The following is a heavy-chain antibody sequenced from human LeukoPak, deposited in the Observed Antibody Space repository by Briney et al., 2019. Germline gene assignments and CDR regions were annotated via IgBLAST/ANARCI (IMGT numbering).Heavy chain of an antibody. J-gene: IGHJ4*02. V-gene: IGHV1-18*01. Sequence: LRASVKVSCKASGYTFTSYGISWVRQAPGQGLEWMGWISVPNDDTKYAQRLQGRVTLTTDTSTSTAYMELRSLRSDDTAVYYCATSLVRGVGTFDYWGQGTLVTVSS. D-gene: IGHD3-10*01. CDR1: GYTFTSYG. CDR2: ISVPNDDT. CDR3: ATSLVRGVGTFDY.